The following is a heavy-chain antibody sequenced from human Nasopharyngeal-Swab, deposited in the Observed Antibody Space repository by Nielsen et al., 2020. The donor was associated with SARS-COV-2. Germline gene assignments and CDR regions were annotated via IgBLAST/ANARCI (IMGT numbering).Heavy chain of an antibody. CDR3: AREGYDFNFDY. CDR2: INAGNGNT. V-gene: IGHV1-3*01. Sequence: GQRLEWMGWINAGNGNTKYSEKFQGRVTITRDTSASTAYMELSSLRSEDTAVYYCAREGYDFNFDYWGQGSLVTVSS. J-gene: IGHJ4*02. D-gene: IGHD1-1*01.